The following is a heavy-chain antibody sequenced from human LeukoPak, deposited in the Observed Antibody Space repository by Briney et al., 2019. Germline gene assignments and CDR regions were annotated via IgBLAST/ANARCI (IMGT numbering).Heavy chain of an antibody. D-gene: IGHD3-16*01. CDR1: GFTFSSYA. Sequence: LPGGSLRLSCAASGFTFSSYAMSWVRQAPGKGLEWVSAISGSGGSTYYADSVKGRFTISRDNSKNTLYLQMNSLRAEDTAVYYCAKGVCYDYVWGSLGAFDIWGQGTMVTVSS. V-gene: IGHV3-23*01. CDR3: AKGVCYDYVWGSLGAFDI. J-gene: IGHJ3*02. CDR2: ISGSGGST.